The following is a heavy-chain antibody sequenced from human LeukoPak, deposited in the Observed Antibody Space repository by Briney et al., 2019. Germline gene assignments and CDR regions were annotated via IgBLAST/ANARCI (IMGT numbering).Heavy chain of an antibody. J-gene: IGHJ5*02. CDR3: ARDRISVSDPPNWFDP. V-gene: IGHV4-38-2*02. CDR2: IYHSGKT. CDR1: GYSINSGYY. D-gene: IGHD6-19*01. Sequence: SETLSLTCKVSGYSINSGYYWGWIRQPPGKWLEWIGSIYHSGKTYYNPSLKSRVTISVETSKNQFSLKLSSMTAADTAVYYCARDRISVSDPPNWFDPWGQGTLVTVSS.